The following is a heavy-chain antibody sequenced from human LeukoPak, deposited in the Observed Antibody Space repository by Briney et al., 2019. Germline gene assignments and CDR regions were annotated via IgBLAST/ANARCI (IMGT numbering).Heavy chain of an antibody. Sequence: ASVKVSCKASGYTFTGYYMHWVRQAPGQGLEWMGWINPNSGGTNYAQKFQGWVTMTRDTSISTAYMELSRLRSDDTAVYYCARGYSGYDSPAGMGYWGQGTLVTVSS. CDR3: ARGYSGYDSPAGMGY. J-gene: IGHJ4*02. V-gene: IGHV1-2*04. CDR2: INPNSGGT. CDR1: GYTFTGYY. D-gene: IGHD5-12*01.